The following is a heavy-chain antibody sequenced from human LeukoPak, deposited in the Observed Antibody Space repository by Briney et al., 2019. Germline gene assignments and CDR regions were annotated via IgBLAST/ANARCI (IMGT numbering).Heavy chain of an antibody. Sequence: SETLSLTCAVYGGSFSGYYWSWIRQHPGKGLEWIGEMAHSGSAIYNPSPKSRVTISVDTSKNQFSLKLTSVTAADTAIYYCARGLGRLTHYGFWSGYYQFNWFDPWGQGNLVTVSS. D-gene: IGHD3-3*01. CDR1: GGSFSGYY. CDR2: MAHSGSA. CDR3: ARGLGRLTHYGFWSGYYQFNWFDP. J-gene: IGHJ5*02. V-gene: IGHV4-34*01.